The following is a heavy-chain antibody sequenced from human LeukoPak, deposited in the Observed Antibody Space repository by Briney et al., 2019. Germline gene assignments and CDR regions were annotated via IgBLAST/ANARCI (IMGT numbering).Heavy chain of an antibody. CDR2: IYYSGST. D-gene: IGHD6-19*01. V-gene: IGHV4-34*01. CDR3: ARDSSGWYHWFDP. Sequence: SETLSLTCAVYGGSFSGYYWSWLRQPPGKGLEWIGYIYYSGSTYYNPSLKSRVTISVDTSKNQFSLRLSSVTAADTAVYYCARDSSGWYHWFDPWGQGTLVTVSS. CDR1: GGSFSGYY. J-gene: IGHJ5*02.